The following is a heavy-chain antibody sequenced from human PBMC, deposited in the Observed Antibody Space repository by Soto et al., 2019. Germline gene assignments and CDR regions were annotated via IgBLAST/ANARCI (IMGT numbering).Heavy chain of an antibody. D-gene: IGHD3-22*01. V-gene: IGHV3-73*01. CDR2: IRSKANSYAT. J-gene: IGHJ5*02. Sequence: GGPLRLSCAASGFTFSGSAMHWVRQAYGKGLEWVGRIRSKANSYATAYAASVKGRFTISRDDSKNTAYLQMNSLKTEDTAVYYCTRLSYYYDSSGGQYNWFDPWGQGTLVTVSS. CDR3: TRLSYYYDSSGGQYNWFDP. CDR1: GFTFSGSA.